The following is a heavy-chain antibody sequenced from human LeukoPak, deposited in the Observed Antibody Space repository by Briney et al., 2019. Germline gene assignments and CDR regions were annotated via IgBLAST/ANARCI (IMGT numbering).Heavy chain of an antibody. V-gene: IGHV3-13*01. CDR1: GFTFSRYD. CDR3: ARTMGAYSNCDY. CDR2: IGTADDT. J-gene: IGHJ4*02. D-gene: IGHD1-26*01. Sequence: PGGSLRLSCAASGFTFSRYDMHWVRQATGKGLEWVSAIGTADDTYYGDSVKGRFSLFLQMNSLRAEDTAVYYCARTMGAYSNCDYWGQGTLVTVSS.